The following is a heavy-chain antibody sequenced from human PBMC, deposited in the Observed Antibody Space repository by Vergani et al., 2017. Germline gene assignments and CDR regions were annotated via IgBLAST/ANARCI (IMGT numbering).Heavy chain of an antibody. CDR3: ARAYSLSGDYVHYYYYYMDV. V-gene: IGHV3-30*04. J-gene: IGHJ6*03. CDR1: GFTFSSYA. Sequence: QVQLVESGGGVVQPGRSLRLSCAASGFTFSSYAMHWVRQAPGKGLEWVAVISYDGSNKYYADSVKGRFTISRDNSKNTLYLQMNSLRAEDTAVYYCARAYSLSGDYVHYYYYYMDVWGKGTTVTVSS. D-gene: IGHD4-17*01. CDR2: ISYDGSNK.